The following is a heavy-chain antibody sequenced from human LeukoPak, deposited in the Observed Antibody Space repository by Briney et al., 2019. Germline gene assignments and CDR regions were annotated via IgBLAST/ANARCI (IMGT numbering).Heavy chain of an antibody. J-gene: IGHJ5*02. V-gene: IGHV4-34*01. CDR2: INHSGST. CDR1: GGSFSGYY. D-gene: IGHD2-2*01. CDR3: ARHGPRPFHRSSTSCYPRGNWFDP. Sequence: SQTLSLTCAVYGGSFSGYYWSWIRQPPGKGLEWIGEINHSGSTNYNPSLKSRVTISVDTSKNQFSLKLSSVTAADTAVYYCARHGPRPFHRSSTSCYPRGNWFDPWGQGTLVTVSS.